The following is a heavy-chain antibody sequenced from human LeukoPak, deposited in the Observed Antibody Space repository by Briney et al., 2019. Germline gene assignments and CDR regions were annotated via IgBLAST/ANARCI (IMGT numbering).Heavy chain of an antibody. CDR1: GGSISSYF. CDR2: IYDTGST. D-gene: IGHD1-7*01. J-gene: IGHJ3*02. V-gene: IGHV4-59*08. Sequence: SETLSLTCIVSGGSISSYFWSWIRQPPGKGLEWLGYIYDTGSTTYNPSLKSRVTISVDTSKNQFSLKLTSVTAAETAVYYCSXTLSAAAFDIWGQGTMVTVSS. CDR3: SXTLSAAAFDI.